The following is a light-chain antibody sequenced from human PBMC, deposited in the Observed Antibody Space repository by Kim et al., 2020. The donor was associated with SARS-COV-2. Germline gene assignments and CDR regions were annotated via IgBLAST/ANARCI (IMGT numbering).Light chain of an antibody. CDR2: KAS. Sequence: DIQMTQSPSTLSASVGDRVTITCRATESIGDWLAWYQQKPGKPPNLLIYKASNLESGVPSRFSGSGSGTEFTLTINSLQPEDFATYYCQQYHSHSYAFGQGTKLEIK. CDR1: ESIGDW. V-gene: IGKV1-5*03. CDR3: QQYHSHSYA. J-gene: IGKJ2*01.